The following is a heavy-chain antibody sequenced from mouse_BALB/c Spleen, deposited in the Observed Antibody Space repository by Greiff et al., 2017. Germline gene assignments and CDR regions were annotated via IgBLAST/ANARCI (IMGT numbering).Heavy chain of an antibody. Sequence: DVQLQESGTVLARPGASVKMSCKASGYTFTSYWMHWVKQRPGQGLEWIGAIYPGNSDTSYNQKFKGKAKLTAVTSTSTAYMELSSLTNEDSAVYYCTRSRELYYYVFAYWGQGTLVTVSA. CDR2: IYPGNSDT. CDR1: GYTFTSYW. CDR3: TRSRELYYYVFAY. D-gene: IGHD1-1*01. V-gene: IGHV1-5*01. J-gene: IGHJ3*01.